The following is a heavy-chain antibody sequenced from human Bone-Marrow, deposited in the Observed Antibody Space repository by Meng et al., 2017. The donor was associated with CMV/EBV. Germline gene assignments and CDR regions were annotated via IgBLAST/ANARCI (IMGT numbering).Heavy chain of an antibody. CDR2: IWYDGSNK. V-gene: IGHV3-33*06. CDR1: GFTFSSYG. D-gene: IGHD3-22*01. J-gene: IGHJ4*02. CDR3: AKCLSRGRGSFDY. Sequence: GGSLRLSCAAPGFTFSSYGMHWVRQAPGKGLEWVAVIWYDGSNKYYADSVKGRFTISRDNSKNTLYLQMNSLRAEDTAVYYCAKCLSRGRGSFDYWGQGTLVTVSS.